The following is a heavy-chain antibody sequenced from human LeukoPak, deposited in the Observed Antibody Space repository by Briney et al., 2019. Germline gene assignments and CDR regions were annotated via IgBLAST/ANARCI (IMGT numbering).Heavy chain of an antibody. CDR1: GFTFSNYW. Sequence: GGSLRLSCAASGFTFSNYWTTWVRQAPGKGLEWVANIKEDGSQKYYVDSVKGRFTISRDNAKNSLYLQMNTLRAEDTAVYFCARDHHNGYYFYWGQGTVVTVSS. D-gene: IGHD3-22*01. J-gene: IGHJ4*02. CDR2: IKEDGSQK. CDR3: ARDHHNGYYFY. V-gene: IGHV3-7*01.